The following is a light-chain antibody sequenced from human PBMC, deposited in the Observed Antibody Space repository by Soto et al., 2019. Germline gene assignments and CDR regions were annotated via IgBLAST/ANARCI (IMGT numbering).Light chain of an antibody. CDR1: ESVSSW. CDR3: QQYNSYPLA. V-gene: IGKV1-5*03. Sequence: DIQMTQSPSTLSASVGDRVTITCRASESVSSWLAWYKQKPGKATKLLIYKASSLESGIPSRFSGSRSGTEFTLNISSLQPDDFATYYCQQYNSYPLAFGGGTKVEIK. J-gene: IGKJ4*01. CDR2: KAS.